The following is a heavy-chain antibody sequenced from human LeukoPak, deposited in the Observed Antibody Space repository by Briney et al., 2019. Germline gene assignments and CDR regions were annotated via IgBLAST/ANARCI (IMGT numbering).Heavy chain of an antibody. CDR1: GFTFSSYW. J-gene: IGHJ4*02. CDR2: TSSSDPGT. Sequence: PGGSLRLSCAASGFTFSSYWMSWVRQGPGKGLEWVAATSSSDPGTYHADSVRGRFTISRDNSKNTLYLQMNRLRVEDAAVYYCARAPVTSCRGAFCYPFDYWGQGTLVTVSS. CDR3: ARAPVTSCRGAFCYPFDY. V-gene: IGHV3-23*01. D-gene: IGHD2-15*01.